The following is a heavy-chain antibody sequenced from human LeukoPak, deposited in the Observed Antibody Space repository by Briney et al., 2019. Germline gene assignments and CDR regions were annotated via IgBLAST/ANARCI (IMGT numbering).Heavy chain of an antibody. D-gene: IGHD2-15*01. CDR1: GGSISSGGYY. J-gene: IGHJ3*02. CDR2: IYYSGST. V-gene: IGHV4-31*03. CDR3: ARRRVVVASTDGASGAFDI. Sequence: SETLSLTCTVSGGSISSGGYYWSWIRQHPGKGLEWIGYIYYSGSTYYNPSLRSRVTISVDTSRNQFSLKLSSVTAADTAVYFCARRRVVVASTDGASGAFDIWGQGTMVTVSS.